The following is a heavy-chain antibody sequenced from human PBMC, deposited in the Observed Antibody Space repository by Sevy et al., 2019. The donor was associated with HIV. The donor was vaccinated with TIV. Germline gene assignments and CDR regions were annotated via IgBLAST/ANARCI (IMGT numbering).Heavy chain of an antibody. V-gene: IGHV3-21*01. Sequence: GGSLRLSCAASGFTFSSYSMNWVRQAPRKGLEWVSSISSSSSYIYYADSVKGRFTISRDNAKNSLYLQMNSLRAEDTAVYYCARDPTKGYSYGYYYYYGMDVWGQGTTVTVSS. D-gene: IGHD5-18*01. CDR3: ARDPTKGYSYGYYYYYGMDV. J-gene: IGHJ6*02. CDR1: GFTFSSYS. CDR2: ISSSSSYI.